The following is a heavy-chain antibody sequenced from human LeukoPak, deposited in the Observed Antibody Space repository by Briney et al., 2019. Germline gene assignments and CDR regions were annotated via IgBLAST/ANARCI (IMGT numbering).Heavy chain of an antibody. CDR3: AKGRGDIVATIDY. J-gene: IGHJ4*02. V-gene: IGHV3-9*01. CDR1: GFTFDDYA. Sequence: GGSLRLSCAASGFTFDDYAMHWVRHAPGKGLEWVSGINWNSRSIGYADSVKGRFTISRDSAKNSLYLQMNSLRAEDTALYYCAKGRGDIVATIDYWGQGTLVTVSS. D-gene: IGHD5-12*01. CDR2: INWNSRSI.